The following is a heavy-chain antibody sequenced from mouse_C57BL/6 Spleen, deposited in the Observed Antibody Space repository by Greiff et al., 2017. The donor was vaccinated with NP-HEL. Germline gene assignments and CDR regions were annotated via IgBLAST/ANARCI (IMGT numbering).Heavy chain of an antibody. CDR2: ISGGGGNT. D-gene: IGHD1-1*01. J-gene: IGHJ2*01. V-gene: IGHV5-9*01. Sequence: EVKLVESGGGLVKPGGSLKLSCAASGFTFSSYTMSWVRQTPEKRLEWVATISGGGGNTYYPDSVKGRFTISRDNATNTLYLQMSSLRSEDTALYYCARRYHITPVFDYWGQGTTLTVSS. CDR3: ARRYHITPVFDY. CDR1: GFTFSSYT.